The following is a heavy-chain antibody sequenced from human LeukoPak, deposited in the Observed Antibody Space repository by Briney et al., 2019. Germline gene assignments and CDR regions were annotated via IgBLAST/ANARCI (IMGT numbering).Heavy chain of an antibody. V-gene: IGHV1-69*05. Sequence: SVKVSCKASGGTFSSYAISWVRQAPGQGLEWMGRIIPIFGTANYAQKFQGRVTITTDESTGTAYMELSSLRSEDTAVYYCASHPGYCSGGSCYYYYFDYWGQGTLVTVS. J-gene: IGHJ4*02. CDR2: IIPIFGTA. CDR3: ASHPGYCSGGSCYYYYFDY. CDR1: GGTFSSYA. D-gene: IGHD2-15*01.